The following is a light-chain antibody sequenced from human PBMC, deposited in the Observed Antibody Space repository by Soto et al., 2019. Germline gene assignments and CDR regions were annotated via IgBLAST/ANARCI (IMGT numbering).Light chain of an antibody. CDR2: KAS. CDR1: QSIGIW. Sequence: DIQMTQSPSTLSASVGDRVTITCRASQSIGIWLAWYQQKPGKAPKLLIYKASSLNSEVPSRFSGSGFGTDFTLTISIMQSDDFATSYCQEYDRYVTFGQGTKLQIK. J-gene: IGKJ2*01. V-gene: IGKV1-5*03. CDR3: QEYDRYVT.